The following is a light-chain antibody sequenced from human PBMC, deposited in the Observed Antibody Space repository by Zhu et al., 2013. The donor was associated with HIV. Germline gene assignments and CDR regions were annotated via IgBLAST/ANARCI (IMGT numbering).Light chain of an antibody. Sequence: EIVLTQSPGTLSLSPGEGATLSCWASQTIANSHFAWHQQRPGQAPRLLIYAATTRATGVPERFSASESGADFTLTISRLEPEDFAVYFCQQYHSSPYTFGQGTRLEI. CDR1: QTIANSH. J-gene: IGKJ2*01. V-gene: IGKV3-20*01. CDR3: QQYHSSPYT. CDR2: AAT.